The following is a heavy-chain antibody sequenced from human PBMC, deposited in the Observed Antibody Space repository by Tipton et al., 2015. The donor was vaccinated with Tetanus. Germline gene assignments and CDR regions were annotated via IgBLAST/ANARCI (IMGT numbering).Heavy chain of an antibody. Sequence: TLSLTCTVSGDSLVRGGYYWAWIRQPPGKGLEWIGTMYNSGATYYNPSLKGRVTISGDTSKNLFSLTSVTASDTAVYYCARPEASGRARGFDIWGQGTKVTVSP. CDR3: ARPEASGRARGFDI. CDR2: MYNSGAT. D-gene: IGHD3-10*01. CDR1: GDSLVRGGYY. J-gene: IGHJ3*02. V-gene: IGHV4-39*02.